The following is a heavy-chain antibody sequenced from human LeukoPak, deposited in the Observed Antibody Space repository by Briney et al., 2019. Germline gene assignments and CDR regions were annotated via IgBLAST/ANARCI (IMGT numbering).Heavy chain of an antibody. CDR2: TSNDGSNK. D-gene: IGHD3-22*01. V-gene: IGHV3-33*06. CDR1: GFTFSNYG. J-gene: IGHJ4*02. CDR3: AKGRSAYSSAYYDY. Sequence: GGSLRLSCAASGFTFSNYGMHWVRQAPGKGLEWVAVTSNDGSNKYYADSVKGRFTISRDNSKNTLYLQMNSLRAEDTAVYYCAKGRSAYSSAYYDYWGQGTLVTVSS.